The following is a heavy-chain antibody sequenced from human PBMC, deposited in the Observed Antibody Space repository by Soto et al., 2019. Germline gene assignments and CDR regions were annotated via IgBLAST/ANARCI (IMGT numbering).Heavy chain of an antibody. CDR1: GFTFSSYG. CDR2: ISYDGSNK. J-gene: IGHJ6*01. D-gene: IGHD3-3*01. CDR3: AKDNAKTIFGVVILYGMDV. V-gene: IGHV3-30*18. Sequence: QVQLVESGGGVVQPGRSLRLSCAASGFTFSSYGMHWVRQAPGKGLEWVAVISYDGSNKYYADSVKGRFTISRDNSKNTLYLQMNSLRAEDTAVYYCAKDNAKTIFGVVILYGMDVW.